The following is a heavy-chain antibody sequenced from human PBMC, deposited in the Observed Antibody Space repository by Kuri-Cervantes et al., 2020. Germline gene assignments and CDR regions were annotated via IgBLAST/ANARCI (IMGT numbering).Heavy chain of an antibody. J-gene: IGHJ4*02. CDR1: GFTFSSYA. V-gene: IGHV3-30-3*02. Sequence: GESLKISCAASGFTFSSYAMHWVRQAPGKGLEWVAVISYDGSNKYYADSVKGRFTISRDNSKNTLYLQMNSLRAEDTAVYYCAKHPYCSSTSCYVDYWGQGTLVTVSS. CDR2: ISYDGSNK. D-gene: IGHD2-2*01. CDR3: AKHPYCSSTSCYVDY.